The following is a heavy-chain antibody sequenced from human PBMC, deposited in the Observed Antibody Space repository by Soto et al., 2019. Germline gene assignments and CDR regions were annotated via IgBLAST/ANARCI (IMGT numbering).Heavy chain of an antibody. CDR3: FSHRNYIVVSGSFFDY. D-gene: IGHD6-19*01. V-gene: IGHV4-4*02. CDR2: ISHTGTT. J-gene: IGHJ4*02. CDR1: GDSITSSYW. Sequence: SETLSLTCTVSGDSITSSYWWSWVRQPPGRGLEWIGKISHTGTTYYNPTLESRITISVEKSKNQFSLKLTSVTAADTAVFFFFSHRNYIVVSGSFFDYWSQGTLVTVSS.